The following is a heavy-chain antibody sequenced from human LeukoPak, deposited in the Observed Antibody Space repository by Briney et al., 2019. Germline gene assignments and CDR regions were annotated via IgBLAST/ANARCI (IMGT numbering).Heavy chain of an antibody. Sequence: LXLSXAASGFTFSSYWMHWVRQAPGKXLVWVSRINNDGSSSTYADFVKGRFTISRDNVKNTLYLEMNGLRVEDTAVYYCARVSGKSWFDPWGQGTLVTVSS. CDR2: INNDGSSS. V-gene: IGHV3-74*01. CDR3: ARVSGKSWFDP. J-gene: IGHJ5*02. CDR1: GFTFSSYW.